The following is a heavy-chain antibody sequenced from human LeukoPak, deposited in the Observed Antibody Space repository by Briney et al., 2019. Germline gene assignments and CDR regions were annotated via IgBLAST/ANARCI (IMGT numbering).Heavy chain of an antibody. Sequence: GGSLRLSCAASGFTFSSYSMTWVRQAPGKGLEWVSSISSSSSYIYYADSVKGRFTISRDNAKNSLYLQMNSLRAEDTVVYYCARDRGAYYYDSSGSPRTYNWFDPWGQGTLVTVSS. D-gene: IGHD3-22*01. V-gene: IGHV3-21*01. J-gene: IGHJ5*02. CDR2: ISSSSSYI. CDR1: GFTFSSYS. CDR3: ARDRGAYYYDSSGSPRTYNWFDP.